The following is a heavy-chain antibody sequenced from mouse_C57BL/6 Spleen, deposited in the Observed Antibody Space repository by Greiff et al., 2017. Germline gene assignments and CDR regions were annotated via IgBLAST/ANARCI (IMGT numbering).Heavy chain of an antibody. D-gene: IGHD2-3*01. Sequence: QVQLKQPGAELVKPGASVKLSCKASGYTFTSYWMHWVKQRPGRGLEWIGRIDPNSGGTKYNEKFKSKATLTVDKPSSTAYMQLSSLTSEDSAVYYCARSDDGYPQPAWFADWGQGTLVTVSA. CDR1: GYTFTSYW. V-gene: IGHV1-72*01. J-gene: IGHJ3*01. CDR2: IDPNSGGT. CDR3: ARSDDGYPQPAWFAD.